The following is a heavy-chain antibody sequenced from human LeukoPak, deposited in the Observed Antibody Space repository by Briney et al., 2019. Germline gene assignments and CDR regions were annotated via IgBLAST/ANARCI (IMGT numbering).Heavy chain of an antibody. J-gene: IGHJ4*02. V-gene: IGHV4-34*01. CDR3: ARVWRYCSSTSCPRPLDY. CDR2: INHSGST. Sequence: SETLSLTCGVYGGSFSDYYWSWIRQPPGKGLEWIGEINHSGSTNYNPSLKSRVTISVDTSKNQFSLKLSSVTAADTAVYYCARVWRYCSSTSCPRPLDYWGQGTLVTVSS. CDR1: GGSFSDYY. D-gene: IGHD2-2*01.